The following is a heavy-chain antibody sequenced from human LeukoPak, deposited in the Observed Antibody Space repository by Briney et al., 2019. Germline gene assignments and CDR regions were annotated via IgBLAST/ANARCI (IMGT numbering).Heavy chain of an antibody. CDR1: GFTFDDYA. CDR3: ARDGYYYDSSGYYDPDYYYYYYMDV. V-gene: IGHV3-9*01. D-gene: IGHD3-22*01. J-gene: IGHJ6*03. Sequence: GGSLRLSCAASGFTFDDYAMHWVRQAPGKGLEWVSGISWNSGSIGYADSVKGRFTISRDNSKNTLYLQMNSLRAEDTAVYYCARDGYYYDSSGYYDPDYYYYYYMDVWGKGTTVTVSS. CDR2: ISWNSGSI.